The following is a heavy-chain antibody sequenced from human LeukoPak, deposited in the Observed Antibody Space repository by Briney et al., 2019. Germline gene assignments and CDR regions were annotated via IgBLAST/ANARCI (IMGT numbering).Heavy chain of an antibody. J-gene: IGHJ6*02. V-gene: IGHV1-2*02. D-gene: IGHD6-13*01. Sequence: ASVKVSCKASGYTFTGYYMHWVRQAPGQGLEWMGWINPNSGGTNYAQKFQGRVTMTRDTSISTAYMGLSRLRSDDTAVYYCARLGAAGYYYYYGMDVWGQGTTVTVSS. CDR3: ARLGAAGYYYYYGMDV. CDR2: INPNSGGT. CDR1: GYTFTGYY.